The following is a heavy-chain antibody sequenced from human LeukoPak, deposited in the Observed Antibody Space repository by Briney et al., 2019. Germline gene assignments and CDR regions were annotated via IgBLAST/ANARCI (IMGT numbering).Heavy chain of an antibody. CDR1: GGSISSYY. V-gene: IGHV4-59*05. CDR3: ATLPIVVVPAAISYYYYGMDV. CDR2: IYYSGST. D-gene: IGHD2-2*01. Sequence: PSETLSLTCTVSGGSISSYYWSWIRQPPGKGLEWIGSIYYSGSTYYNPSLKSRVTISVDTSKNQFSLKLSSVTAADTAVYYCATLPIVVVPAAISYYYYGMDVWGQGTTVTVSS. J-gene: IGHJ6*02.